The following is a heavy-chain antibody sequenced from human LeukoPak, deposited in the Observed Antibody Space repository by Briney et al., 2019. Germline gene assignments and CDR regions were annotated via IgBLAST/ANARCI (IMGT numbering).Heavy chain of an antibody. CDR3: ARGAGNYYYDSSGYSEYYFDY. CDR2: IWYDGSNK. Sequence: QSGGSLRLSCAASGFTFSSYGMHWVRQAPGKGLEWVAVIWYDGSNKYYADSVKGRFTISRDNSKNTLYLQMNSLRAEDTAVYYCARGAGNYYYDSSGYSEYYFDYWGQGTLVTVSS. D-gene: IGHD3-22*01. CDR1: GFTFSSYG. V-gene: IGHV3-33*08. J-gene: IGHJ4*02.